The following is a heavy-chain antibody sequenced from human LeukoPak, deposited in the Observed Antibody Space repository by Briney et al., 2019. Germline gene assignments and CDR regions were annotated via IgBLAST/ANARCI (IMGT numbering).Heavy chain of an antibody. CDR2: INHSGST. CDR1: GGTFSGYY. Sequence: KSSETLSLTCAVYGGTFSGYYWSWIRQPPGKGLEWIGEINHSGSTNYNPSLKSRVTISVDTSKNQFSLKPSSVTAADTAVYYCARFKGYSSFNWFDPWGQGTLVTVSS. CDR3: ARFKGYSSFNWFDP. J-gene: IGHJ5*02. D-gene: IGHD6-13*01. V-gene: IGHV4-34*01.